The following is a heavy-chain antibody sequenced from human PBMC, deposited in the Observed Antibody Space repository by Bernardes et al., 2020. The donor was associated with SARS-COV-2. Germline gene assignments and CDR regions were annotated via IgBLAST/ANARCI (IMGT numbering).Heavy chain of an antibody. Sequence: ASVKVSCTASGYTFTNFGVIWVRQAPGQGLEWLAWISGYNGDTNYAPTLQGRVAVTADTSTSIAYMEMRRLTSDDTAVYFCARDLPYSSSSHYFDSWGQGTLITVSS. J-gene: IGHJ4*02. V-gene: IGHV1-18*01. CDR1: GYTFTNFG. CDR3: ARDLPYSSSSHYFDS. CDR2: ISGYNGDT. D-gene: IGHD6-6*01.